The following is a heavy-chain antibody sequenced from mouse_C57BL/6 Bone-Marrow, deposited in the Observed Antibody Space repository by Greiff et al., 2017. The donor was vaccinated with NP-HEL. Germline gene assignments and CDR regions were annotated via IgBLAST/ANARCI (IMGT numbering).Heavy chain of an antibody. CDR3: ARLTTVVAFDY. CDR2: ISSGSSTI. Sequence: EVKLMESGGGLVKPGGSLKLSCAASGFTFSDYGMHWVSQAPEKGLEWVAYISSGSSTIYYADTVKGRFTISRDNAKNTLFLQMTSLRSEDTAMYYCARLTTVVAFDYWGQGTTLTVSS. J-gene: IGHJ2*01. CDR1: GFTFSDYG. V-gene: IGHV5-17*01. D-gene: IGHD1-1*01.